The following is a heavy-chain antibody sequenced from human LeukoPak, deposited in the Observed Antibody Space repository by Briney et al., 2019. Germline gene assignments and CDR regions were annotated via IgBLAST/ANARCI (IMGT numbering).Heavy chain of an antibody. V-gene: IGHV1-18*01. Sequence: ASVKVSCKASGYTFTSYGISWVRQAPGQGLEWMGWISAYNGNKNYAQKLQGRVTMTTDTSTSTAYMELRSLRSDDTAVYYCARGGSHYYDSSGYLPRDYWGQGTLVTVSS. CDR3: ARGGSHYYDSSGYLPRDY. J-gene: IGHJ4*02. CDR1: GYTFTSYG. CDR2: ISAYNGNK. D-gene: IGHD3-22*01.